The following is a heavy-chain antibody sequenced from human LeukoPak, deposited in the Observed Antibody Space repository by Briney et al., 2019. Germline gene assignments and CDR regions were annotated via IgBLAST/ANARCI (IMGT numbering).Heavy chain of an antibody. Sequence: ASVTVSCQASGYTFTSYDINWVRQATGQGLEWMGWMNPNSGNTGYAQKFQGRVTMTRNTSISTAYMELSSLRSEDTAVYYCARVAAAAGTDYWGQGTLVTVSS. CDR3: ARVAAAAGTDY. CDR1: GYTFTSYD. D-gene: IGHD6-13*01. J-gene: IGHJ4*02. V-gene: IGHV1-8*01. CDR2: MNPNSGNT.